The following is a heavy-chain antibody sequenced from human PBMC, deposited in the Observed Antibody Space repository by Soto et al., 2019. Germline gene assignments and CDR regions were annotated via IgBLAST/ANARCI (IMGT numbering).Heavy chain of an antibody. V-gene: IGHV1-69*05. Sequence: QVQLVQSGAEVKKPGSSVKVSCKASGGTFSSYAISWVRQAPGQGLEWMGGIIPIFGTANYAQKFQGRVTITXXEXTNXAYRELSSLRSEDTAVYYCARGWVVVVAAVYGMDVWGQGTTVTVSS. CDR1: GGTFSSYA. D-gene: IGHD2-15*01. J-gene: IGHJ6*02. CDR2: IIPIFGTA. CDR3: ARGWVVVVAAVYGMDV.